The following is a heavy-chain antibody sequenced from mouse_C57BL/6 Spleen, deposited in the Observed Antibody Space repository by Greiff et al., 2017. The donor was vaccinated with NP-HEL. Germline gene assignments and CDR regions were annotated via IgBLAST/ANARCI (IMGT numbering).Heavy chain of an antibody. D-gene: IGHD1-1*01. Sequence: VKLMESGAELVRPGTSVKVSCKASGYAFTNYLIEWVKQRPGQGLEWIGVINPGSGGTNYNEKFKGKATLTADKSSSTAYMQLSSLTSEDSAVYFCARPSITTVFDYWGQGTTLTVSS. CDR1: GYAFTNYL. J-gene: IGHJ2*01. V-gene: IGHV1-54*01. CDR3: ARPSITTVFDY. CDR2: INPGSGGT.